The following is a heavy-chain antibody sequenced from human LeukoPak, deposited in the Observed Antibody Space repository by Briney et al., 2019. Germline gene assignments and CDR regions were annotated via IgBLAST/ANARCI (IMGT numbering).Heavy chain of an antibody. CDR1: GFTFGDYA. J-gene: IGHJ4*02. V-gene: IGHV3-30*04. D-gene: IGHD2-21*01. CDR2: ISYDGSNE. Sequence: GGSLRLSCTASGFTFGDYAMSWFRQAPGEGLEWVAVISYDGSNEYYADSVKGRFTISRDNSKNTLYLQMSSLRAEDTAVYYCAKEFNRGLPDYWGQGTLVTVPS. CDR3: AKEFNRGLPDY.